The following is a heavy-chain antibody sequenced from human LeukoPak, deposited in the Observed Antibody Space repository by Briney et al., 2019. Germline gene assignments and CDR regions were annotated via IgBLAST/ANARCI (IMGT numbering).Heavy chain of an antibody. D-gene: IGHD6-19*01. Sequence: GGSLRLSCAASGFTFSSYGMHWVRQAPGKGLEWVAFIRYDGSNKYYADSVKGRFTISRDNSKNTLYLQMNSLRAEDTAVYYCAKEQSLAPHYFDYWGQGTLVTVSS. CDR1: GFTFSSYG. V-gene: IGHV3-30*02. CDR2: IRYDGSNK. J-gene: IGHJ4*02. CDR3: AKEQSLAPHYFDY.